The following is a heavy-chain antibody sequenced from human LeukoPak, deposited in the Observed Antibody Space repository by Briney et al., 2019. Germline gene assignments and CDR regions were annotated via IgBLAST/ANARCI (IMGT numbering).Heavy chain of an antibody. J-gene: IGHJ6*02. Sequence: TNYTPSLKSRVTISVETSKNQFSLKLSSVTAADTAVYYCARSPTSYSSSWYVSLYYGMDVWGQGTTVTVSS. D-gene: IGHD6-13*01. CDR3: ARSPTSYSSSWYVSLYYGMDV. CDR2: T. V-gene: IGHV4-59*01.